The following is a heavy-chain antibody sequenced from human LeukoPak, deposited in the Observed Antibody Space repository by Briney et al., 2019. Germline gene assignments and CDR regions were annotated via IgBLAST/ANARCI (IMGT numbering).Heavy chain of an antibody. CDR1: GGSLSDYY. CDR2: IYYSGST. CDR3: ARTRYYYNSRSYGAPYYFDY. V-gene: IGHV4-59*01. Sequence: SETLSLTCTASGGSLSDYYWTWVRQPPGKGLEWIGYIYYSGSTNYNPSLKSRVTITVHTSKTQFSLKLTSVTAADTAVYYCARTRYYYNSRSYGAPYYFDYWGQGTLVTVSS. D-gene: IGHD3-10*01. J-gene: IGHJ4*02.